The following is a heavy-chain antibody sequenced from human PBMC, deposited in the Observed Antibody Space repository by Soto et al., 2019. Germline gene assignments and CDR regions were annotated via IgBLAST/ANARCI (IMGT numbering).Heavy chain of an antibody. CDR2: IYHSGST. CDR3: ARVSTPAGMDV. D-gene: IGHD2-15*01. CDR1: GGSISSGGYS. J-gene: IGHJ6*02. Sequence: SETLSLTCAVSGGSISSGGYSWSWIRQPPGKGLEWIGYIYHSGSTYYNPSLKSRVTISVDTSKNQFSLKLSSVTAADTAVYYCARVSTPAGMDVWGQGTTVTVSS. V-gene: IGHV4-30-2*01.